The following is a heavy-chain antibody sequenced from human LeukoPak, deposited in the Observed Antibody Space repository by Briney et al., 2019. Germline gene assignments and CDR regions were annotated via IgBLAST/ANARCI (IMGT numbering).Heavy chain of an antibody. D-gene: IGHD3-3*01. Sequence: SETLSLTCTVSGGSISSGGYYWSWIRQHPGKGLEWIGYIYYSGSTYYDPSLKSRVTISVDTSKNQFSLKLSSVTAADTAVYYCARVETQDYDFWSGYGNWFDPWGQGTLVTVSS. CDR2: IYYSGST. J-gene: IGHJ5*02. V-gene: IGHV4-31*03. CDR3: ARVETQDYDFWSGYGNWFDP. CDR1: GGSISSGGYY.